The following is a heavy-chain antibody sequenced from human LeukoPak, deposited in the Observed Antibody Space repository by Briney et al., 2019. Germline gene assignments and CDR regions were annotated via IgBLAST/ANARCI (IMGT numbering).Heavy chain of an antibody. Sequence: GRSLRLSCAASGFTFSSYAMHWVHQAPGKGLEWVAVISYVGGSKYYADSVKGRFTISRDNSKNTLYLQMNSLRAEDTAVYYCAREKANDAFDIWGQGTMVTVSS. J-gene: IGHJ3*02. CDR2: ISYVGGSK. V-gene: IGHV3-30-3*01. CDR1: GFTFSSYA. CDR3: AREKANDAFDI.